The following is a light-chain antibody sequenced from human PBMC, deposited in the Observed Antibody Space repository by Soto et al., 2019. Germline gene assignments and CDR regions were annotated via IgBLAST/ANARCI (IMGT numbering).Light chain of an antibody. CDR2: DAS. CDR3: QQYAPAPLT. Sequence: EIVLTQSPGTVSLSPGERATLSCRASQSITTSLAWYQRKPGQAPRLLIYDASTRATAIPDRFSGSGSGTGFPLTLSRLAAEDFAVYSCQQYAPAPLTLGGGTRVEIK. CDR1: QSITTS. V-gene: IGKV3-20*01. J-gene: IGKJ4*02.